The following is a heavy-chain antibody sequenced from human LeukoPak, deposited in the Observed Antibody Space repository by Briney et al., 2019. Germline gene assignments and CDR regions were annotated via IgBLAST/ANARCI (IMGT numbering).Heavy chain of an antibody. V-gene: IGHV5-51*01. J-gene: IGHJ4*02. CDR2: IYPGESDT. Sequence: GESLKISCQVSGYSFSSYWIGWVRQMPGKGLEWMGIIYPGESDTRYSPSFQGKVTISVDKSISTAYLQWSSLQASDTAMYYCARRRNFDGSGNLGALFDSWGQGTLVAVSS. CDR3: ARRRNFDGSGNLGALFDS. CDR1: GYSFSSYW. D-gene: IGHD3-22*01.